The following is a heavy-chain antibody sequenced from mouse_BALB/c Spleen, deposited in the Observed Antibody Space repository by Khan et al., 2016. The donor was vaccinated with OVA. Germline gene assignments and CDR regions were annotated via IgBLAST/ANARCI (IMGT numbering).Heavy chain of an antibody. CDR2: INTHSGVP. Sequence: QVQLQQSGPELKKPGETVRISCKASGYTFTTAGIQWVQKMPGKGLKWIGWINTHSGVPKYAEDFKGRFAFFSEISVNTAYLQITNLKNEDTATYFCARGGAAYYRNDGGAMDYWGQGTSVTVSS. CDR3: ARGGAAYYRNDGGAMDY. V-gene: IGHV9-4*02. J-gene: IGHJ4*01. CDR1: GYTFTTAG. D-gene: IGHD2-14*01.